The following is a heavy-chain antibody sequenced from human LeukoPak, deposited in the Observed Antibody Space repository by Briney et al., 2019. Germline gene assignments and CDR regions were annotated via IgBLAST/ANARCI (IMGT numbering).Heavy chain of an antibody. CDR1: GYTLTELS. CDR2: FDPEDGET. Sequence: ASVKVSCKVSGYTLTELSMHWVRQAPGKGLEWMGGFDPEDGETIYAQKFQGRVTMTEDTSTDTACMELSSLRSEDTAVYYCATVSRGVGTSRGWPDAFDIWGQGTMVTVSS. D-gene: IGHD2-2*01. J-gene: IGHJ3*02. V-gene: IGHV1-24*01. CDR3: ATVSRGVGTSRGWPDAFDI.